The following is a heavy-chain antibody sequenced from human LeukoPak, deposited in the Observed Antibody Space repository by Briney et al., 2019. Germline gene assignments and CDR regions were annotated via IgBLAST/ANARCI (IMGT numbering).Heavy chain of an antibody. CDR3: AKDREYDILTGYPGFDY. CDR1: GFTFGDYA. V-gene: IGHV3-9*01. Sequence: PGRSLRLSCAASGFTFGDYAMHWVRQAPGKGLEWVSGISWNSGSIGYADSVKGRFTISRDNAKNSLYLQMNSLRAEDTALYYCAKDREYDILTGYPGFDYWGQGTLVTVSS. D-gene: IGHD3-9*01. CDR2: ISWNSGSI. J-gene: IGHJ4*02.